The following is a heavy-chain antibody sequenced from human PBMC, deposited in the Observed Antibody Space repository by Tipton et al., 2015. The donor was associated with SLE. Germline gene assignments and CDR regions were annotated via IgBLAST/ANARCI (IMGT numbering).Heavy chain of an antibody. D-gene: IGHD1-14*01. CDR3: VLLLTGMGGAPY. V-gene: IGHV1-18*04. CDR2: ISAYNGNT. J-gene: IGHJ4*02. Sequence: QSGAEVKKPGASVKVSCKASGYTFTRYYIHWVRQAPGQGLEWMGWISAYNGNTNYAQKLQGRVTMTTDTSTSTAYMELRSLRSDDTAVYYCVLLLTGMGGAPYWGQGTLVTVSS. CDR1: GYTFTRYY.